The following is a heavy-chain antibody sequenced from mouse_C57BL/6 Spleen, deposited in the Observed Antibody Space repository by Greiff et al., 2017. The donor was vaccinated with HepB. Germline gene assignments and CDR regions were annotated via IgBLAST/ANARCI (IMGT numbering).Heavy chain of an antibody. CDR3: AVYYYGSSPFDY. J-gene: IGHJ2*01. CDR1: GYSFSSYW. V-gene: IGHV1-80*01. D-gene: IGHD1-1*01. Sequence: QVQLQQSGAELVKPGASVKISCKASGYSFSSYWMNWVKQRPGKGLEWIGQIYHGDGDTNYNGKFKGKATLTADKSSSTAYMQRSSLTSEDSAVYFCAVYYYGSSPFDYWGQGTTLTVSS. CDR2: IYHGDGDT.